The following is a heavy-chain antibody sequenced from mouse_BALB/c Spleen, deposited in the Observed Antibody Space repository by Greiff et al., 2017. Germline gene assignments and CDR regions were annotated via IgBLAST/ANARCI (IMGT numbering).Heavy chain of an antibody. V-gene: IGHV1S135*01. D-gene: IGHD2-2*01. J-gene: IGHJ1*01. CDR2: IDPFNGGT. CDR1: GYSFTSYY. Sequence: EVQLQQSGPELMKPGASVKISCKASGYSFTSYYMHWVKQSHGKSLEWIGYIDPFNGGTSYNQKFKGKATLTVDKSSSTAYMHLSSLTSEDSAVYYCARSGKWGYGWYFDVWGAGTTVTVSS. CDR3: ARSGKWGYGWYFDV.